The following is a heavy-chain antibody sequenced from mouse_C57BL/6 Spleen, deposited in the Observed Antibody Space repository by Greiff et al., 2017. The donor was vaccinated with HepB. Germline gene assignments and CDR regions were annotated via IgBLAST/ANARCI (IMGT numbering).Heavy chain of an antibody. V-gene: IGHV1-64*01. CDR2: IHPNSGST. J-gene: IGHJ2*01. D-gene: IGHD1-1*01. CDR3: ARSGITTVVAEDY. CDR1: GYTFTSYW. Sequence: QVQLKQPGAELVKPGASVKLSCKASGYTFTSYWMHWVKQRPGQGLEWIGMIHPNSGSTNYNEKFKSKATLTVDKSSSTAYMQLSSLTSEDSAVYYCARSGITTVVAEDYWGQGTTLTVSS.